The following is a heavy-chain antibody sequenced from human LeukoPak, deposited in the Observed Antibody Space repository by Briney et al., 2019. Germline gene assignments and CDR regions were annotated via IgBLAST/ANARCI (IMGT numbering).Heavy chain of an antibody. CDR3: ATRQSTVWWLSAD. J-gene: IGHJ4*01. D-gene: IGHD5-12*01. V-gene: IGHV4-30-4*08. CDR2: IYYSGST. Sequence: PSQTLSLTCTVSGGSISSGDYYWSWIRQPPGKGLEWIGYIYYSGSTYYNPSLKSRVTISVDTSKNQFSLKLSSVTAADTALDYCATRQSTVWWLSADSGPGTPVT. CDR1: GGSISSGDYY.